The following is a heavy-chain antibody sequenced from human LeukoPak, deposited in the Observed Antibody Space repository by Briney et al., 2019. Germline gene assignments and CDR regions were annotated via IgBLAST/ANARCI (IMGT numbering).Heavy chain of an antibody. CDR1: GGSFSGYY. V-gene: IGHV4-34*01. Sequence: SETLSLTCAVYGGSFSGYYWSWIRQPPGKGLEWIGEINHSGSTNYNPSLKSRVTISVDTSKNQFSLKLSSVTAADTAVYYCARGGSRLLWFGQPQRYYFDYWGQGTLVTVSS. CDR3: ARGGSRLLWFGQPQRYYFDY. J-gene: IGHJ4*02. CDR2: INHSGST. D-gene: IGHD3-10*01.